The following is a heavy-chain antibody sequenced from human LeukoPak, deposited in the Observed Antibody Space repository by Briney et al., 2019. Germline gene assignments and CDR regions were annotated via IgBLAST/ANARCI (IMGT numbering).Heavy chain of an antibody. CDR3: ARNIAAAGKGYYFDY. J-gene: IGHJ4*02. D-gene: IGHD6-13*01. V-gene: IGHV3-21*01. Sequence: GGSLRLSCAASGFTFSSYSTNWVRQAPGKGLEWVSSISSSSSYIYHADSVKGRFTISRDNAKNSLYLQMNSLRAEDTAVYYCARNIAAAGKGYYFDYWGQGTLVTVSS. CDR2: ISSSSSYI. CDR1: GFTFSSYS.